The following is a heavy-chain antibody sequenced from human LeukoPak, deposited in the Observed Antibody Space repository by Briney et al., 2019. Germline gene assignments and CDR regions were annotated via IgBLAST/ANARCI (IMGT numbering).Heavy chain of an antibody. CDR3: AKGLTSGSYCYFDY. J-gene: IGHJ4*02. Sequence: GGSLRLSCAASGFTFSSYAMSWVRQAPGKGLEWVSPISGSGGSTYYADSVNGRCTISRDNSKNKLYLQMKSLRAEDTAVYYCAKGLTSGSYCYFDYWGRGTLVTVSS. D-gene: IGHD1-26*01. CDR1: GFTFSSYA. V-gene: IGHV3-23*01. CDR2: ISGSGGST.